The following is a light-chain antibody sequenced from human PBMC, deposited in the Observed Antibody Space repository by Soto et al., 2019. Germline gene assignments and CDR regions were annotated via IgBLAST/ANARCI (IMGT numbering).Light chain of an antibody. Sequence: QSVLTQPPSASASLGASVTLTCTLSSGYSNYKVDWYQQRPGKGPRFVMRVGTGGIVGSKGDGIPDRFSVLGSGLNRYLTIKNIQEEDESDYHCGADHGSGSNLVSHVVFGGGTKLTVL. V-gene: IGLV9-49*01. CDR1: SGYSNYK. CDR2: VGTGGIVG. CDR3: GADHGSGSNLVSHVV. J-gene: IGLJ2*01.